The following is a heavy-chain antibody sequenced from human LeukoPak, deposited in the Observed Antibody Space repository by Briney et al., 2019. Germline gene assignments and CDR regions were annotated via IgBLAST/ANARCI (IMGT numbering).Heavy chain of an antibody. CDR1: GYTFTSYG. J-gene: IGHJ4*02. V-gene: IGHV1-18*01. CDR2: ISAYNGNT. CDR3: ATASPHYYGSGGPFDY. Sequence: ASVKVSCKASGYTFTSYGISWVRQAPGQGLEWMGWISAYNGNTNYAQKLQGRVTMTTDTSTSTAYMELSSLRSEDTAVYYCATASPHYYGSGGPFDYWGQGTLVTVSS. D-gene: IGHD3-10*01.